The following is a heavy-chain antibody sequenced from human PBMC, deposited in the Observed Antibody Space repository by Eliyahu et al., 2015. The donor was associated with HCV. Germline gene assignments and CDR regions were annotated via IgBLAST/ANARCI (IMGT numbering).Heavy chain of an antibody. Sequence: QLQLQESGPGLVKPSETLSLTCTVSGGSISSSSYYWGWIRQPPGKGLEWIGSIYYSGSTYYNPSLKSRVTISVDTSKNQFSLKLSSVTAADTAVYYCARNYYGSGSYRNWFDPWGQGTLVTVSS. V-gene: IGHV4-39*01. D-gene: IGHD3-10*01. J-gene: IGHJ5*02. CDR2: IYYSGST. CDR3: ARNYYGSGSYRNWFDP. CDR1: GGSISSSSYY.